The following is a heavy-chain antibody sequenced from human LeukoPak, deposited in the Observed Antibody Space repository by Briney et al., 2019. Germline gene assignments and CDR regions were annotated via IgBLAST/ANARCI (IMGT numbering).Heavy chain of an antibody. J-gene: IGHJ5*02. CDR2: INQDGSEK. V-gene: IGHV3-7*01. CDR1: GFIFNTYW. Sequence: PGRSVRLSCAASGFIFNTYWMTWVRQAPGKGLEWVANINQDGSEKYYVDSVKGRFTISRENGKNSLYLQMSSLRADDTATYYCSSGRGGSSWGQGTLVTVSS. D-gene: IGHD6-25*01. CDR3: SSGRGGSS.